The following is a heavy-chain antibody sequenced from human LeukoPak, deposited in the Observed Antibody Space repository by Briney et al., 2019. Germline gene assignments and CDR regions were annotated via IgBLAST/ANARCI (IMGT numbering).Heavy chain of an antibody. CDR2: IKQDGSEK. CDR1: GFTFSNYW. J-gene: IGHJ4*02. D-gene: IGHD3-3*01. CDR3: ARRGKYYDFWSGPGFDY. V-gene: IGHV3-7*01. Sequence: PGGSLRLSCAASGFTFSNYWMSWVRQAPGKGLEWVVNIKQDGSEKYYVDSGKGRFTISRDNGKNSLYLQMNSLRAEDTAVYYCARRGKYYDFWSGPGFDYWGQGTLVTVSS.